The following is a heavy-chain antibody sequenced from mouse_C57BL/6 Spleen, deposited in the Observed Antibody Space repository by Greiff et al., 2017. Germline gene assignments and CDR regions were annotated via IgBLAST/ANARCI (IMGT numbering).Heavy chain of an antibody. CDR1: GYTFTDYY. J-gene: IGHJ2*01. Sequence: EVQLQQSGPELVKPGASVKISCKASGYTFTDYYMNWVKQSHGKSLEWIGDINPNNGGTSYNQKFKGKATLTVDKSSSTAYMELRSLTSEDSAVYYCAITGSYYFDYWGQGTTLTVSS. CDR3: AITGSYYFDY. D-gene: IGHD4-1*01. V-gene: IGHV1-26*01. CDR2: INPNNGGT.